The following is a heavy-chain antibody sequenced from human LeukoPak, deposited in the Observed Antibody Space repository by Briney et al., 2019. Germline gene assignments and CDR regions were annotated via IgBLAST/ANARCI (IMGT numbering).Heavy chain of an antibody. CDR1: GFTFSSYA. Sequence: RTGGSLRLSCAASGFTFSSYAMSWVRQAPGKGLEWVSAISGSGGSTYYADSVKGRFTISRDNSKNTLYLQMNSLRAEDTAVYYCAESWEYSGYGINDYYFDYWGQGTLVTVSS. V-gene: IGHV3-23*01. CDR3: AESWEYSGYGINDYYFDY. J-gene: IGHJ4*02. D-gene: IGHD5-12*01. CDR2: ISGSGGST.